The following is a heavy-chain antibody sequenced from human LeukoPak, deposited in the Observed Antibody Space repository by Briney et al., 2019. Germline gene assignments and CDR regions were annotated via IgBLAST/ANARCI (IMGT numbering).Heavy chain of an antibody. D-gene: IGHD3-3*01. CDR1: GYTFTSYD. V-gene: IGHV1-8*03. J-gene: IGHJ5*02. CDR3: ARGLHEFFGVETRWFDP. Sequence: ASVKVSCKASGYTFTSYDINWVRQATGQGLEWMGWMNPNSGNTGYAQKFQGRVTITRNTSISTAYMELSSPRSEDTAVYYCARGLHEFFGVETRWFDPWGQGTLVTVSS. CDR2: MNPNSGNT.